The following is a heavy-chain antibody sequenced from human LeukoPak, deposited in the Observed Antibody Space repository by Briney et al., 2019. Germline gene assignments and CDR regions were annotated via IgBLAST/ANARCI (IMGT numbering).Heavy chain of an antibody. J-gene: IGHJ6*02. D-gene: IGHD5-18*01. V-gene: IGHV3-30*03. CDR1: GFTFSSYG. Sequence: PGRSLRLSCAASGFTFSSYGMHWVRQPPGKGLEWVAVISYDGSNKYYADSVKGRFTISRDNSKNTLYLQMNSLRAEDTAVYYCAAPYTEETYYYYYGMDVWGQGTTVTVSS. CDR2: ISYDGSNK. CDR3: AAPYTEETYYYYYGMDV.